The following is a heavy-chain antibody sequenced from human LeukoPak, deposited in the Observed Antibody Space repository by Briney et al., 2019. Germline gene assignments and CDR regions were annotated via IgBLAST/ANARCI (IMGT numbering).Heavy chain of an antibody. D-gene: IGHD6-6*01. CDR3: ARVSGYSSSSDY. J-gene: IGHJ4*02. CDR2: MNPNSGNT. CDR1: GYTFSSYD. Sequence: GASVKVSCKASGYTFSSYDINWVRQATGQGLDWMGWMNPNSGNTNYAQKLQGRVAMTTDTSTSTAYMELRSLRSDDTAVYYCARVSGYSSSSDYWGQGTLVTVSS. V-gene: IGHV1-18*01.